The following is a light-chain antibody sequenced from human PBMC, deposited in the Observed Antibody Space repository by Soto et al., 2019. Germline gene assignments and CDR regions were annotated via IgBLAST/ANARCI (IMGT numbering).Light chain of an antibody. CDR1: QGITNS. Sequence: DLQLTQSPSFLSASVGDRVTITCRASQGITNSLAWYQQKPGKAPNLLISAASTLQGGVPSRFSGSGSATDFTLTISSLQPEDFATYYCQQLTSNPLTFGGGTKVEIK. J-gene: IGKJ4*01. CDR3: QQLTSNPLT. V-gene: IGKV1-9*01. CDR2: AAS.